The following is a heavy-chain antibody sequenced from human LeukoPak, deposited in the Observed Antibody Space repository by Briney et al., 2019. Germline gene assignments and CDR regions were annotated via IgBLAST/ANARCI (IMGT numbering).Heavy chain of an antibody. CDR1: GGTFSSYA. D-gene: IGHD5-18*01. Sequence: ASVKLSCKASGGTFSSYAISCVRQAPGQGLEWMGGIIPIFGTANYAQKFQGRVTITTDESTSTAYMELSSLRSEDTAVYYCARDRGGRGYSYGEYYFDYWGQGTLVTVSS. V-gene: IGHV1-69*05. CDR3: ARDRGGRGYSYGEYYFDY. CDR2: IIPIFGTA. J-gene: IGHJ4*02.